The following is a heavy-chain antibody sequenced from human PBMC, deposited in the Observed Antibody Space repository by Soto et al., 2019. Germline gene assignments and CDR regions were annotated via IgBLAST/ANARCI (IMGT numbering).Heavy chain of an antibody. V-gene: IGHV5-51*01. J-gene: IGHJ4*02. D-gene: IGHD3-22*01. CDR1: GYTFSDYW. CDR3: ARHYDCSTYPAIDH. Sequence: PVESLNLSRRGSGYTFSDYWIACVRQMPGKGLEWRGIIYPGDSDTRYSTSFQGHVTMSADKSISTAYLQWSTLQASDTAMYYCARHYDCSTYPAIDHWGMGTLVT. CDR2: IYPGDSDT.